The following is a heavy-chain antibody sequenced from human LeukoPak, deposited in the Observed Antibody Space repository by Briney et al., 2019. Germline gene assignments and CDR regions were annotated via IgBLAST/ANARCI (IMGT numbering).Heavy chain of an antibody. Sequence: SVKVSCKASGGTFSSYAISWVRQAPGQGLEWMGRIIPILGIANYAQEFQGRVTITADKSTSTAYMELSSLRSEDTAVYYCARDRGQWLVPQQVFFGMDVWGQGTTVTVSS. CDR1: GGTFSSYA. CDR2: IIPILGIA. CDR3: ARDRGQWLVPQQVFFGMDV. D-gene: IGHD6-19*01. V-gene: IGHV1-69*04. J-gene: IGHJ6*02.